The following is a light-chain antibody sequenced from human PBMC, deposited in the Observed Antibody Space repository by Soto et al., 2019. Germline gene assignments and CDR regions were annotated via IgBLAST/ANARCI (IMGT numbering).Light chain of an antibody. CDR2: AAS. CDR3: QQLNSYLT. J-gene: IGKJ1*01. CDR1: QGISSY. V-gene: IGKV1-9*01. Sequence: DIQLTQSPPFLSASVGDRVTITCRASQGISSYLAWYQQKPGKAPKLLIYAASTLQSGVPSRFSGSGSGTEFTLTISSLQPEDFATYYCQQLNSYLTFGQGTKVDIK.